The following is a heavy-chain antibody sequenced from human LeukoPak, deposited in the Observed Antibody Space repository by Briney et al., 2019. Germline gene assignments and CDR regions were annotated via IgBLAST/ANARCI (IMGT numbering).Heavy chain of an antibody. V-gene: IGHV3-20*04. D-gene: IGHD4-17*01. CDR2: INWNGGST. Sequence: GGSLRLSRAASGFTFDDYGMSWVPQAPGKGLERVSGINWNGGSTGYADSVKGRFTISRDNAKNSLYLQMKSLRVEDTALYYCARGDYGDYGGSWGWFDPWGQGTLVAVSS. CDR1: GFTFDDYG. CDR3: ARGDYGDYGGSWGWFDP. J-gene: IGHJ5*02.